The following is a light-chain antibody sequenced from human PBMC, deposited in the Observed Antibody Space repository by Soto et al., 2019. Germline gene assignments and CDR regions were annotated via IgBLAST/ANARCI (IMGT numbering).Light chain of an antibody. CDR3: QQSHSTPLT. J-gene: IGKJ5*01. CDR2: AAS. CDR1: QSISDY. V-gene: IGKV1-39*01. Sequence: DIQMTHSPSSLSASVGDRVTITFRAGQSISDYVNWYQQKEGKAPQVVIYAASTLQSGVPSRFSGSGSGTDFTLTITNLQPEDFATYFCQQSHSTPLTFGQGTRLEI.